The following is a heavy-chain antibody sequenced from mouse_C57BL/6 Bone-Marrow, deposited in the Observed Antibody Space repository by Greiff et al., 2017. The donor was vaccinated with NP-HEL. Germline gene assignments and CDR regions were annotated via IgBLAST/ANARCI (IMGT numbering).Heavy chain of an antibody. V-gene: IGHV3-8*01. D-gene: IGHD1-1*01. CDR3: ARWAVVAPYYFDY. CDR2: ISYSGST. CDR1: GYSIPSDY. Sequence: EVQLQQSGPGLAKPSQTLSLTCSVTGYSIPSDYWNWIRKFPGNKLEYMGYISYSGSTYYNPSLKSRISITRDTSKNQYYLQLTSVTTEDTATYYCARWAVVAPYYFDYWGQGTTLTVSS. J-gene: IGHJ2*01.